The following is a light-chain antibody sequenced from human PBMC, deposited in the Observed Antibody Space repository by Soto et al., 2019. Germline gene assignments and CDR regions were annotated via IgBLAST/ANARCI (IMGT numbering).Light chain of an antibody. V-gene: IGLV1-40*01. CDR2: GNN. CDR1: SSNIGAGYD. J-gene: IGLJ2*01. CDR3: QSFDSSLSVV. Sequence: QAVVTQPPSVSGPTGQRVTISCTGSSSNIGAGYDVHWYQHLPGTAPKLLIYGNNNRPSGVPDRFSGSKSGTSASLAITGLQAEDETHYYCQSFDSSLSVVFGGGTKLTVL.